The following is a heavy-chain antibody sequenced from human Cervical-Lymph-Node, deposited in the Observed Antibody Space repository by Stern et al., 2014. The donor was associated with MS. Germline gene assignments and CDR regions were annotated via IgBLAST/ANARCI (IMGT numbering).Heavy chain of an antibody. CDR3: ARHDYGDYDYGMDV. V-gene: IGHV5-51*01. CDR1: GYSFRSYW. Sequence: EVQLVESVAEVKKPGESLKISCQGSGYSFRSYWIVWVRQLPGKGLEWMGIIFPGDSNIRYGPSFQGQVSISADKSINTAYLQWRSLKASDTGMYYCARHDYGDYDYGMDVWGQGTTVTVSS. J-gene: IGHJ6*02. CDR2: IFPGDSNI. D-gene: IGHD4-17*01.